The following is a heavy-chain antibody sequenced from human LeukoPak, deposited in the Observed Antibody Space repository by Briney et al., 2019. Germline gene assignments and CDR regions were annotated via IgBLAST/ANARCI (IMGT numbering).Heavy chain of an antibody. CDR2: INSDGSST. Sequence: GGSLRLSCAASGFTFSSYWMHWVRQAPGKGLVWVSRINSDGSSTSYADSEKGRFTISRDNAKNTLYLQMNSLRAEDTAVYYCAKSDEDTEFDYWGQGTLVTVSS. J-gene: IGHJ4*02. CDR1: GFTFSSYW. V-gene: IGHV3-74*01. D-gene: IGHD5-18*01. CDR3: AKSDEDTEFDY.